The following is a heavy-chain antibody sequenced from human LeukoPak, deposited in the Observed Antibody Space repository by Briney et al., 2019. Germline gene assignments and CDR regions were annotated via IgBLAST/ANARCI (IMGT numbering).Heavy chain of an antibody. CDR1: GGSISSGSYY. CDR3: AREPGGVLWFGESHRYYYYYYMDV. Sequence: SQTLSLTCTVSGGSISSGSYYWSWLRQPAGKGLEWIGRIYTSGSTNYNPSLKSRVTISVDTSKNQFSLKLSSVTAADTAVYYCAREPGGVLWFGESHRYYYYYYMDVWGKGTTVTISS. J-gene: IGHJ6*03. D-gene: IGHD3-10*01. CDR2: IYTSGST. V-gene: IGHV4-61*02.